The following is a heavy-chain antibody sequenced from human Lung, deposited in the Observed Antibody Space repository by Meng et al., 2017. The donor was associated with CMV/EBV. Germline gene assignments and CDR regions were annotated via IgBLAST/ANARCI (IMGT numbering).Heavy chain of an antibody. CDR3: ARDAGSGQYYYDSRGYYDY. CDR1: GFTFSSFA. CDR2: ISFDGKKE. Sequence: SXKISXAASGFTFSSFAMHWVRQAPGKGLEWVAMISFDGKKESYADSVKGRFTVSRDNSKTTVYLQMNSLRCEDTAVYYCARDAGSGQYYYDSRGYYDYWGQGXLVTVSS. V-gene: IGHV3-30*04. D-gene: IGHD3-22*01. J-gene: IGHJ4*01.